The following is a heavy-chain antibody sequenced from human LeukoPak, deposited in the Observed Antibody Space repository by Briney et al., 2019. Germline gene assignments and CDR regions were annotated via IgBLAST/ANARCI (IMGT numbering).Heavy chain of an antibody. D-gene: IGHD3-10*01. J-gene: IGHJ4*02. CDR1: GYSFTNYW. V-gene: IGHV5-51*01. CDR3: ARLLLHDKLYYFDY. CDR2: IYPGDSAGDSDT. Sequence: GESLKISSKGSGYSFTNYWIGWVRQMPGKGLEWMGIIYPGDSAGDSDTRYSPSFRGQVTISADKSISTAYLQWSSLKASDTAMYYCARLLLHDKLYYFDYWGQGTLVTVSS.